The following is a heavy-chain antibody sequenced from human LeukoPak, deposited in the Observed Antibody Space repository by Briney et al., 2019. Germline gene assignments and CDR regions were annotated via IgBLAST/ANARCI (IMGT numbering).Heavy chain of an antibody. D-gene: IGHD6-13*01. CDR3: ARVYYLIAAAGTYLQSYYYYMDV. J-gene: IGHJ6*03. Sequence: GASVKVSCKASGYTFTSYYMHWVRQAPGQGLEWMGWISAYNGNTNYAQKLQGRVTMTTDTSTSTAYMELRSLRSDDTAVYYCARVYYLIAAAGTYLQSYYYYMDVWGKGATVTVSS. CDR2: ISAYNGNT. CDR1: GYTFTSYY. V-gene: IGHV1-18*04.